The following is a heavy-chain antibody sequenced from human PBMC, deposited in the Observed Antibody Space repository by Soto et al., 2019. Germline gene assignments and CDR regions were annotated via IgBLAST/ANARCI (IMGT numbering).Heavy chain of an antibody. J-gene: IGHJ4*02. CDR2: ISGSDGTT. Sequence: PGGSQRLSCAASGFTVSSYARSWVRQAPGKGLEWVSAISGSDGTTYYADSVKGRFTISRDNSKNTLYLQMNSLRAEDTAIYYCAKDLPPSSVSVSCFDYWGQGTLVTAPQ. V-gene: IGHV3-23*01. CDR3: AKDLPPSSVSVSCFDY. D-gene: IGHD2-8*01. CDR1: GFTVSSYA.